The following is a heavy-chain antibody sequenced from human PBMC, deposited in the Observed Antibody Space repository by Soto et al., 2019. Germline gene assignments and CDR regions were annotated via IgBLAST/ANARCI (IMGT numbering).Heavy chain of an antibody. CDR3: AKGGITGTTS. Sequence: DVQLVESGGGLVQPGRSLRLSCAASGFTFDDYAMHWVRQAPGKGLEWVSGISWNSGSIGYADSVKGRFTISRDNAKNSLYLQMNSLRAEDTALYYCAKGGITGTTSWGQGTLVTVSS. J-gene: IGHJ4*02. V-gene: IGHV3-9*01. CDR1: GFTFDDYA. D-gene: IGHD1-7*01. CDR2: ISWNSGSI.